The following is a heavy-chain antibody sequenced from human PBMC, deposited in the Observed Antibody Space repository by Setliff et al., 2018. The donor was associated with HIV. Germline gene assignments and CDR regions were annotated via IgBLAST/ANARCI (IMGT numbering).Heavy chain of an antibody. CDR1: GASIDRGSYY. D-gene: IGHD1-20*01. CDR3: ARLNNGAHYFHFDY. CDR2: IYHSGGT. V-gene: IGHV4-39*02. J-gene: IGHJ4*02. Sequence: SETLSLTCAVSGASIDRGSYYWSWIRRPAGKGLEWIGGIYHSGGTYYNPSLKSRVTISVDTSKNHFSLKLSSVTAADTAVYYCARLNNGAHYFHFDYWGQGTLVTVSS.